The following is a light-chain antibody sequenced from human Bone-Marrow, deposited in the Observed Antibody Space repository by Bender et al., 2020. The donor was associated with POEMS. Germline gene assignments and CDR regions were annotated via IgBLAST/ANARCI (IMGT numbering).Light chain of an antibody. V-gene: IGLV1-44*01. Sequence: QSVLTQPPSASGTPGQRVTISCSGHISKMSGTSVNWYQQVPGTAPKLLIFADNQRPSGVPDRFSGSKSGSSASLAISGLQSEDEADYYCASWDDRLNGWVFGGGTRLTVL. CDR2: ADN. CDR3: ASWDDRLNGWV. CDR1: ISKMSGTS. J-gene: IGLJ3*02.